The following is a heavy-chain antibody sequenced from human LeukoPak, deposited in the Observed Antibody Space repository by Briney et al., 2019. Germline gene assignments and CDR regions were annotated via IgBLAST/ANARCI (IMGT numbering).Heavy chain of an antibody. CDR1: GGSINSYY. CDR3: AMSGYSYDYAFDI. D-gene: IGHD5-18*01. V-gene: IGHV4-59*01. Sequence: PSETLSLTFPVSGGSINSYYRSWVRQPPGKGLEWIGYIYYSGSINYNPSLKSRVTISVDTSKNQYSLKLSCVTAADTAVYYCAMSGYSYDYAFDIWGQGTMVTVSS. J-gene: IGHJ3*02. CDR2: IYYSGSI.